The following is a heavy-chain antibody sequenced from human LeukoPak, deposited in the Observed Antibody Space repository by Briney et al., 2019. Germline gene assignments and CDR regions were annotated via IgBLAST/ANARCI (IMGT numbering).Heavy chain of an antibody. D-gene: IGHD2-21*02. CDR2: VIPILGIP. Sequence: ASVKVSCKASGGTFSSYAISWVRQAPGQGLEGMGRVIPILGIPNYAQKFQGRVTITADKSTTTAYMELSSLRSEDTAVYYCATEAIVVVTARDYWYFDLWGRGTLVTVSS. CDR3: ATEAIVVVTARDYWYFDL. CDR1: GGTFSSYA. V-gene: IGHV1-69*04. J-gene: IGHJ2*01.